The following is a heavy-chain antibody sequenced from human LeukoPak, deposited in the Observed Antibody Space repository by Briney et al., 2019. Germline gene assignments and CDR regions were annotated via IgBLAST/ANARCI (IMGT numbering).Heavy chain of an antibody. CDR2: ISSTGGST. D-gene: IGHD3-10*01. J-gene: IGHJ4*02. V-gene: IGHV3-64*04. CDR3: VRGSFYGSGSSHVMFDY. CDR1: GFTFSSYA. Sequence: GGSLRLSCSASGFTFSSYAMHWVRQAPGKGLEYVSAISSTGGSTSYADSVKGRFTISRDNAKNTLYLEMNSLRVEDTAVYYCVRGSFYGSGSSHVMFDYWGQGTLVTVSS.